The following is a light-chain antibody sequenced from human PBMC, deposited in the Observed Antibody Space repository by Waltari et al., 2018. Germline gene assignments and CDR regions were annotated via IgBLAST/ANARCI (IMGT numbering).Light chain of an antibody. CDR3: SSYTSSYTLV. CDR2: DVS. J-gene: IGLJ1*01. CDR1: SSDVGGYNY. Sequence: QSALTQPASVSGSPGQSITISCTGTSSDVGGYNYVSWYQQYPGKAPKLIIYDVSNRPSGVSNRFSGSKSGTTASLTISGLQAEDEADYYCSSYTSSYTLVFGTGTKVTVL. V-gene: IGLV2-14*01.